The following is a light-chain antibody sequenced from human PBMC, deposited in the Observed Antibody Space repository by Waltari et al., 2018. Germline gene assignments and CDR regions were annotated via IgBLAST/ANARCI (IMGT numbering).Light chain of an antibody. CDR2: DAA. Sequence: EIVLTQSPGTLSLSPGESATLSCRASQRVETYLAWYKKKPGQAPRLLIYDAATRATGIPARFSGSGSGTDFTLTISSLEPEDFAVYYCQQRSSWFTFGGGTKVEV. CDR1: QRVETY. CDR3: QQRSSWFT. V-gene: IGKV3-11*01. J-gene: IGKJ4*02.